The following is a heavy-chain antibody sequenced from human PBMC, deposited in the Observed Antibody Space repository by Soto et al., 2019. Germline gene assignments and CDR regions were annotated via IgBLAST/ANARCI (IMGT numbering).Heavy chain of an antibody. CDR1: GFTFNMYA. J-gene: IGHJ4*02. V-gene: IGHV3-23*01. Sequence: EVQLSESGGGLAQPGGSLRLSCAASGFTFNMYAMSWVRQAPGKGLEWVSGIGGSGANTYYADFVKGRFTISRDNSKNTLYLQMDSLRAEDPAIYYCARTIPGSFWAGAYWGQGTLVTVSS. CDR2: IGGSGANT. CDR3: ARTIPGSFWAGAY. D-gene: IGHD1-1*01.